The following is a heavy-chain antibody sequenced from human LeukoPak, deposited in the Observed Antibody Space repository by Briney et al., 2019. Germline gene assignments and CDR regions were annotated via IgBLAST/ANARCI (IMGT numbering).Heavy chain of an antibody. J-gene: IGHJ6*02. CDR1: GFTFSTYE. CDR3: ARSNYYGSGRRFYFYGLDV. V-gene: IGHV3-48*03. Sequence: GGSLRLSCAASGFTFSTYEMNWVRQAPGKGLEWISYINTRGTVIFYADSVKGRFTISRDNANNSLYLEMNSLRAEDTAVYYCARSNYYGSGRRFYFYGLDVWGQGTTVTVSS. CDR2: INTRGTVI. D-gene: IGHD3-10*01.